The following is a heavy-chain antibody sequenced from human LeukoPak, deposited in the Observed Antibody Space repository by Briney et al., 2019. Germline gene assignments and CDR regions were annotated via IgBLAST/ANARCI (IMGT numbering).Heavy chain of an antibody. J-gene: IGHJ3*02. Sequence: GGSLRLSCAASGFTFRDYYMTWIRQAPRKGLEWISYITSSSNNVYYADSVKGRFTISRDNAKNSLHLQMSSLRAEDTAVYYCARAYHDAFDIWGQGTMVTVSS. CDR2: ITSSSNNV. CDR3: ARAYHDAFDI. CDR1: GFTFRDYY. D-gene: IGHD2-2*01. V-gene: IGHV3-11*04.